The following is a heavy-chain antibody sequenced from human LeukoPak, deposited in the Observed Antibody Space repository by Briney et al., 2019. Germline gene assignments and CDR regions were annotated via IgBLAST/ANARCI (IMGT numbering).Heavy chain of an antibody. D-gene: IGHD6-6*01. V-gene: IGHV4-34*01. CDR1: GGSFSGYY. CDR2: INHSGST. Sequence: SETLSLTCAVYGGSFSGYYWSWIRQPPGKGLEWIGEINHSGSTNYNPSLKSRVTISVDTSKNQFSLKLSSVTAADTAVYYCASISSSRDYWGQGTLVTVSS. J-gene: IGHJ4*02. CDR3: ASISSSRDY.